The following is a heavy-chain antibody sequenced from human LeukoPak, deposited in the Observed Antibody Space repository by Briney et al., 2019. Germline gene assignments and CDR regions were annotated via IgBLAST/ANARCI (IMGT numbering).Heavy chain of an antibody. J-gene: IGHJ5*02. CDR3: ARRDSSLWDLNWFDP. CDR1: GYSFTSYW. Sequence: GESLKISCKGSGYSFTSYWIGWVRQMPGKGLEWMGIIYPGDSDTRYSPSFQGQVTISADKSISTAYLQWSSLKASDTAMYYCARRDSSLWDLNWFDPWGQGTLVTVSS. D-gene: IGHD6-13*01. CDR2: IYPGDSDT. V-gene: IGHV5-51*01.